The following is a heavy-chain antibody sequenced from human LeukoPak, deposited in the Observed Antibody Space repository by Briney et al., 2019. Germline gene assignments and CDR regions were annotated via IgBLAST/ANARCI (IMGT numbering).Heavy chain of an antibody. CDR1: GGSISSGDYY. CDR2: IYYSASA. CDR3: ARGLGSSWYGD. J-gene: IGHJ4*02. D-gene: IGHD6-13*01. Sequence: SQTLSLTCTVSGGSISSGDYYWTWIRQPPGKGLEWIAYIYYSASAYYNPSLKSRLFISVDTSKNQFSLRLSSVTAADTAVYYCARGLGSSWYGDWGQGTLVTVSS. V-gene: IGHV4-30-4*01.